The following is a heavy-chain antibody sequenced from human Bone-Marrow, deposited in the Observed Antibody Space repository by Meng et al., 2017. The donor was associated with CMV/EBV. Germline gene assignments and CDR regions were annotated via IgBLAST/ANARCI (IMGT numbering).Heavy chain of an antibody. CDR2: IAYDGSNK. Sequence: GESLKISCAASGFTFSSYAMHWVRQAPGKGLEWVAVIAYDGSNKYYADSVKGRFTISRDNSKNTLYLQMSSLRAEDTAVYYCARDYRITAAITYYYGMDVWGQGTTVTVSS. D-gene: IGHD6-13*01. CDR3: ARDYRITAAITYYYGMDV. J-gene: IGHJ6*02. CDR1: GFTFSSYA. V-gene: IGHV3-30-3*01.